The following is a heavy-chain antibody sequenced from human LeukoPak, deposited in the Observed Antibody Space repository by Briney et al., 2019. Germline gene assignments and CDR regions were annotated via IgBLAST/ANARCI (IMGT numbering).Heavy chain of an antibody. CDR2: IFYSGTS. CDR3: ARVPPDYNDLHDALDL. D-gene: IGHD4-17*01. CDR1: RGSIDSTNYY. V-gene: IGHV4-39*07. Sequence: TSETLSLTCSVSRGSIDSTNYYWAWIRQPPGKGLEWIGTIFYSGTSHSNPSLRSRLTMSVDTSRNQFSMNLRSLTAADTAVYYCARVPPDYNDLHDALDLWGQGTVVTVSS. J-gene: IGHJ3*01.